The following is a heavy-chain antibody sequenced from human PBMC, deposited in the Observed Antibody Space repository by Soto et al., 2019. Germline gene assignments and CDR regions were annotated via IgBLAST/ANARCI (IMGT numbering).Heavy chain of an antibody. CDR1: GGTFSSYA. J-gene: IGHJ1*01. D-gene: IGHD3-22*01. Sequence: QVQLVQSGAEVKKPGSSVKVSCKASGGTFSSYAISWVRQAPGQGLEWMGGIIPIFGTANYAQKFQGRVTITADESTRTAYMELSSLRSEDTAVYYCARDPALGYYDSSGYYYPRREAEYFQHWGQGTLVTVSS. V-gene: IGHV1-69*01. CDR3: ARDPALGYYDSSGYYYPRREAEYFQH. CDR2: IIPIFGTA.